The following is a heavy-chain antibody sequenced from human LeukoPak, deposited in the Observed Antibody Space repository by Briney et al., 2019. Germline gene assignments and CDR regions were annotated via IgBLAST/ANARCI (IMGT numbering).Heavy chain of an antibody. CDR1: GGSISSGDYY. J-gene: IGHJ3*02. CDR3: ARRFLERDAFDI. V-gene: IGHV4-30-4*08. Sequence: SETLSLTCTVSGGSISSGDYYWSWIRQPPGKGLEWIGYIYYSGSTYYNSSLKSRVTISVDTSKNQFSLKLSSVTAADTAVYYCARRFLERDAFDIWGQGTMVTVSS. D-gene: IGHD3-3*01. CDR2: IYYSGST.